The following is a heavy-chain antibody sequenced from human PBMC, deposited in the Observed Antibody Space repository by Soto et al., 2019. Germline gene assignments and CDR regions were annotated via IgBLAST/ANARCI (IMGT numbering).Heavy chain of an antibody. V-gene: IGHV3-53*01. CDR1: GFTVSSNY. CDR2: IYSGGST. CDR3: AKDLQLFTMIVVVITTRRGPFDY. J-gene: IGHJ4*02. Sequence: PGGSLRLSCAASGFTVSSNYMSWVRQAPGKGLEWVSVIYSGGSTYYADSVKGRFTISRDNSKNTLYLQMNSLRAEDTAVYYCAKDLQLFTMIVVVITTRRGPFDYWGQGTLVTVSS. D-gene: IGHD3-22*01.